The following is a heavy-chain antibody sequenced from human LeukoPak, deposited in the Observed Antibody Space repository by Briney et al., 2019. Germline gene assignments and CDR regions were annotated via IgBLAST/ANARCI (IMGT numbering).Heavy chain of an antibody. CDR3: ARGDYCTNDVCYSGKTDY. CDR1: GYTFTSYA. D-gene: IGHD2-8*01. V-gene: IGHV7-4-1*02. CDR2: INTNTGNP. Sequence: GASVKVSCKASGYTFTSYAMNWVRQAPGQGLEWMGWINTNTGNPTYAQGFTGRFVFSLDTSVSTAYLQISSLKAEDTAVYYCARGDYCTNDVCYSGKTDYWGQGTLVTVSS. J-gene: IGHJ4*02.